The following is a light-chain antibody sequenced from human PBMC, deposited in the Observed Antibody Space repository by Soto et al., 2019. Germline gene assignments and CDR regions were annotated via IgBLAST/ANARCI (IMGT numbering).Light chain of an antibody. V-gene: IGLV1-40*01. CDR3: QSYDNSLSDYV. CDR2: GNH. Sequence: GRAPTLLIYGNHNRPSGVPDRFSGYKSGTSASLAITGLQSEDEADYYCQSYDNSLSDYVFGTGTKVTVL. J-gene: IGLJ1*01.